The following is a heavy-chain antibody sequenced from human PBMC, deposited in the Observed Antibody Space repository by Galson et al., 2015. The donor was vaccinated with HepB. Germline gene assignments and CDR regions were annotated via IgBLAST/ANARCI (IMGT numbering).Heavy chain of an antibody. CDR3: ARDSKLGGAAAEDY. J-gene: IGHJ4*02. D-gene: IGHD6-13*01. V-gene: IGHV1-69*04. Sequence: SVKVSCKASGGTFSSYTISWVRQAPGQGLEWMGRIIPILGIANYAQKFQGRVTITADKSTSTAYMELSSLRSEDTAVYYCARDSKLGGAAAEDYWGQGTLVTVSS. CDR1: GGTFSSYT. CDR2: IIPILGIA.